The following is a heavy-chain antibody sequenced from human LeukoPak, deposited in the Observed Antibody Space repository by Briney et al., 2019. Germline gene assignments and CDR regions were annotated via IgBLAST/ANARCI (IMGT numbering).Heavy chain of an antibody. J-gene: IGHJ3*02. CDR1: GFTFSASD. D-gene: IGHD3-10*01. CDR2: IYYDGNNK. CDR3: ARDSKRFGHRGAFDI. V-gene: IGHV3-33*01. Sequence: PGGSLRLSCAASGFTFSASDTHWVRQAPGKGLEWVAIIYYDGNNKYNADSVKGRFTISRDNSKNMLFLQLNSLRAEDTAVYYCARDSKRFGHRGAFDIWGQGTMVTVSS.